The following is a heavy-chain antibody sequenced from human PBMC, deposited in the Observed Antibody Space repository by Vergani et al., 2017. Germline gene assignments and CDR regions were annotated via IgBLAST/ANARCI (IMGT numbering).Heavy chain of an antibody. D-gene: IGHD2-15*01. CDR3: ATDLRRMDAPQEYYYYYGMDV. CDR1: GDSVSSNSAA. V-gene: IGHV6-1*01. J-gene: IGHJ6*02. Sequence: QVQLQQSGPGLVKPSPTLSLTCAISGDSVSSNSAAWNWIRQSPSRGLEWLGRTYYRSKWYNDYAVSVKSRITINPDTSKNQFSLQLNSVTPEDTAVYYCATDLRRMDAPQEYYYYYGMDVWGQGTTVTVSS. CDR2: TYYRSKWYN.